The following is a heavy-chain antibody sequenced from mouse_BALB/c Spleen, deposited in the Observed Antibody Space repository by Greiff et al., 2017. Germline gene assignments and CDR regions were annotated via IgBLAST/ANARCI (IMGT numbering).Heavy chain of an antibody. CDR1: GFTFSSYG. J-gene: IGHJ2*01. Sequence: EVQRVESGGGLVQPGGSLKLSCAASGFTFSSYGMSWVRQTPDKRLELVATINSNGGSTYYPDSVKGRFTISRDNAKNTLYLQMSSLKSEDTAMYYCARDGYSHYFDYWGQGTTLTVSA. CDR2: INSNGGST. V-gene: IGHV5-6-3*01. CDR3: ARDGYSHYFDY. D-gene: IGHD2-3*01.